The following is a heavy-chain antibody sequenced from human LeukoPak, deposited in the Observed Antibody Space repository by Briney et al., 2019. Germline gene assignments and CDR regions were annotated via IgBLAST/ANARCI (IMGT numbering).Heavy chain of an antibody. D-gene: IGHD6-19*01. J-gene: IGHJ4*02. Sequence: GGSLRLSCAASGFTFSSYSMNWVRQAPGKGLEWVSSISSSSSYIYYADSVKGRFTISRDNAKNSLYLQMNSLRAEDTAVYYCAKDRVREDSSGWNSVDYWGQGTLVTVSS. CDR3: AKDRVREDSSGWNSVDY. CDR2: ISSSSSYI. CDR1: GFTFSSYS. V-gene: IGHV3-21*01.